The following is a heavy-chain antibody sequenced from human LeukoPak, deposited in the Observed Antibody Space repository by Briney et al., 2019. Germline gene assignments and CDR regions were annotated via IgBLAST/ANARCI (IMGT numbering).Heavy chain of an antibody. CDR1: GGSVSSYY. Sequence: SETLSLTCTVSGGSVSSYYWSWIRQPAGKGLEWIGRIYTSGSTNYNPSLKSRVTMSVDTSKNQFSLKLSSVTAADTAVYYCARARKTGDNSGSLDYWGQGTLVTVSS. J-gene: IGHJ4*02. D-gene: IGHD4-23*01. V-gene: IGHV4-4*07. CDR3: ARARKTGDNSGSLDY. CDR2: IYTSGST.